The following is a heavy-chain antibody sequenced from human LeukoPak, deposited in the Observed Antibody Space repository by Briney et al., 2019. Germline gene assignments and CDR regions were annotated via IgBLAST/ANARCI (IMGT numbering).Heavy chain of an antibody. V-gene: IGHV3-7*01. CDR3: TSHTGTGDAFRPFHI. CDR1: EFTFSNYW. D-gene: IGHD2-21*02. Sequence: PGGSLRLSCAASEFTFSNYWMSWVRQVPGKGLEWVASTNQDGSEKYYVDSLKGRFTISRDNAKNSLYLQMNSLRAEDTAVYYCTSHTGTGDAFRPFHIWGQGTMVTVSS. CDR2: TNQDGSEK. J-gene: IGHJ3*02.